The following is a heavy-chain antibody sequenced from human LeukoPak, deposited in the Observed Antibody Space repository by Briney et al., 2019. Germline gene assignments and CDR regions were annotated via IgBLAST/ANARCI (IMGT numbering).Heavy chain of an antibody. D-gene: IGHD2-2*01. V-gene: IGHV3-23*01. J-gene: IGHJ4*02. CDR1: GFTFSSYA. Sequence: PGGSLRLSCAASGFTFSSYAMSWVRQAPGKGLEWVSAISGSGGSTYYADSVKGRFTISRDNSKNTLYLQMNSLRAEDTAVYYCAKALYCSSTSCRQNFDYWGQGTLVTVSS. CDR2: ISGSGGST. CDR3: AKALYCSSTSCRQNFDY.